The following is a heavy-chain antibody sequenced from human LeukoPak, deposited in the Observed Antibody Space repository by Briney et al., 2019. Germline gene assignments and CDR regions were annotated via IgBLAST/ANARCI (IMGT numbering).Heavy chain of an antibody. CDR3: ARSGSTYYYDTSSHY. CDR2: ISSSSGTI. Sequence: QAGGSLRLSCAASGFAFSSYAMNWVRQAPGKGLEWVSYISSSSGTIYYADSVKGRFTISRGNAENSLYLQMNSLRADDTAVYYCARSGSTYYYDTSSHYWGQGTLVTVSS. V-gene: IGHV3-48*04. CDR1: GFAFSSYA. D-gene: IGHD3-22*01. J-gene: IGHJ4*02.